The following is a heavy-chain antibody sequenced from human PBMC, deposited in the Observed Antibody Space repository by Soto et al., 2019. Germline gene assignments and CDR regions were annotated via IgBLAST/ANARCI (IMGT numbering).Heavy chain of an antibody. CDR3: ARVDDFWSGYQWFDP. CDR1: GYTFTSYD. V-gene: IGHV1-8*01. CDR2: MNPNSGNT. Sequence: ASVKVSCKASGYTFTSYDINWVRQATGQGLEWMGWMNPNSGNTGYAQKFQGRVTMTRNTSISTAYMELSSLRSEDTAVYYCARVDDFWSGYQWFDPWGQGTLVTVSS. J-gene: IGHJ5*02. D-gene: IGHD3-3*01.